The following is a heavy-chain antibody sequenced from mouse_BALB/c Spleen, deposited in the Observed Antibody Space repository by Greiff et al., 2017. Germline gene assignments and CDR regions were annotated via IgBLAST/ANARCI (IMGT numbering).Heavy chain of an antibody. Sequence: EVQVVESGGGLVKPGGSLKLSCAASGFTFSDYYMYWVRQTPEKRLEWVATISDGGSYTYYPDSVKGRFTISRDNAKNNLYLQMSSLKSEDTAMYYCARDGYGYYYAMDYWGQGTTVTVSS. J-gene: IGHJ4*01. CDR2: ISDGGSYT. V-gene: IGHV5-4*02. CDR1: GFTFSDYY. CDR3: ARDGYGYYYAMDY. D-gene: IGHD1-2*01.